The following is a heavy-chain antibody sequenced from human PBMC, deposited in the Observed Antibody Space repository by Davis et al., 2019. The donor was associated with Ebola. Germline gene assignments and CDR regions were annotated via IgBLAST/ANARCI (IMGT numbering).Heavy chain of an antibody. CDR1: GYTFTSYY. V-gene: IGHV1-46*01. CDR2: INPSGGST. J-gene: IGHJ4*02. CDR3: ARDRKTTVVTPGGYFDY. D-gene: IGHD4-23*01. Sequence: ASVKVSCKASGYTFTSYYMHWVRQAPGQGLEWMGIINPSGGSTSYAQKFQGRVTMTRDTSTSTVYMELSSLRSEDTAVYYCARDRKTTVVTPGGYFDYWGQGTLVTVSS.